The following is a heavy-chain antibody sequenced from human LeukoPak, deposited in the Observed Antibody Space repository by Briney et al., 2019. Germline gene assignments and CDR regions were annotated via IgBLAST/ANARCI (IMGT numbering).Heavy chain of an antibody. CDR2: INSDGSSI. Sequence: GGSLRLSCAASGFTFSSPWMHWVRQAPGKGLVWVSRINSDGSSISYADSVKGRFTISRDNAKNTLYLQMNSLRAEDTAVYYCASLRSGYPFDYWGQGTLVTVSS. CDR3: ASLRSGYPFDY. D-gene: IGHD3-3*01. J-gene: IGHJ4*02. V-gene: IGHV3-74*01. CDR1: GFTFSSPW.